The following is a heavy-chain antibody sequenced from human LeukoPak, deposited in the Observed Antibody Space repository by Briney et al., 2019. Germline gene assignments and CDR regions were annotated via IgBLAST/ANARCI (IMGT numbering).Heavy chain of an antibody. J-gene: IGHJ3*02. CDR1: GFTFSSYD. V-gene: IGHV3-13*01. Sequence: GGSLRLSCAASGFTFSSYDMHWVRQATGNGLEWVSVIGTSGDTYYPGSVKGRFTISRENAKNSLYLQMNSLRAGDTAVYYCARAGKRSAFDIWGQGTMVTASS. CDR3: ARAGKRSAFDI. CDR2: IGTSGDT.